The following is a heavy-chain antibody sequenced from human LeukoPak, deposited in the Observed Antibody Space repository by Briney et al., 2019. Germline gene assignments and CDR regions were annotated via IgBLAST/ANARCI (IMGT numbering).Heavy chain of an antibody. CDR3: ARGVTTFGVVRNAFDI. D-gene: IGHD3-3*01. J-gene: IGHJ3*02. V-gene: IGHV3-23*01. CDR2: ISGSGGST. CDR1: GFTFSSYA. Sequence: HPGGSLRLSCAASGFTFSSYAMSWVRQAPGKGLEWVSAISGSGGSTYYADSVKGRFTISRDNSKNTLYLQMNSLRAEDTALYHCARGVTTFGVVRNAFDIWGQGTMVTVSS.